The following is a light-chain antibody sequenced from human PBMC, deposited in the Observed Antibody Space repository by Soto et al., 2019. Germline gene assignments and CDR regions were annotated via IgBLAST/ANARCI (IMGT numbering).Light chain of an antibody. V-gene: IGKV2-28*01. CDR2: LGS. CDR1: QSILHSDGYNY. CDR3: MQALQTPPWT. Sequence: DIVVTQSPLSLPVTPGEPASISCRSSQSILHSDGYNYLDWYLQKPGQSPQLLIYLGSNRASGVPDRFSGSGSGTDFTLRISRVEAEDVGVYYCMQALQTPPWTFGQGTKVEIK. J-gene: IGKJ1*01.